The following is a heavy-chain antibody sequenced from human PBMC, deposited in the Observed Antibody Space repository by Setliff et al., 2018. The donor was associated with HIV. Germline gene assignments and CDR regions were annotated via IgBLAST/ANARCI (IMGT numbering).Heavy chain of an antibody. CDR2: LYYSGST. J-gene: IGHJ6*03. Sequence: SETLSLTCTVSGDSMSTSSSYWGWIRQPPGKGLEGIGTLYYSGSTYYNPSLKSRVTISVDTSKNQLSLKLSSVTAADTAVYYCARGGGKMVRGIFSGSYYYFMDVWGKGTTVTVSS. CDR1: GDSMSTSSSY. D-gene: IGHD3-10*01. CDR3: ARGGGKMVRGIFSGSYYYFMDV. V-gene: IGHV4-39*01.